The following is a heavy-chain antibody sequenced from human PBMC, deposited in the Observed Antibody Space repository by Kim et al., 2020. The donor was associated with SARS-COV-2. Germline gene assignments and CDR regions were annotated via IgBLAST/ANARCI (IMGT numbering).Heavy chain of an antibody. D-gene: IGHD2-2*01. Sequence: SETLSLTCSVSGGSISSYYWNWIRQPPGKGLEWIGYIHYSGSGFFYSGTTNYNPSLKSRVTISLDTSKNQFTLKVTSVIAADTAVYFCARGGGHCTTTSCEFDSWGQGILVTVSS. J-gene: IGHJ4*02. CDR1: GGSISSYY. CDR3: ARGGGHCTTTSCEFDS. CDR2: IHYSGSGFFYSGTT. V-gene: IGHV4-59*01.